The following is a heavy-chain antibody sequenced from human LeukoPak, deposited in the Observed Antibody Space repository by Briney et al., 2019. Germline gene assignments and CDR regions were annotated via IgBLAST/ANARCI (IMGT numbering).Heavy chain of an antibody. CDR2: INPSGGST. CDR3: ARVALECLYLDY. CDR1: GYTFTRYY. Sequence: ASVKVSCKASGYTFTRYYMHWVRQASGQGLEWMGIINPSGGSTNYAQKFQGRVTMTRDTSTNTVYMELSRLRSDDTAVYYCARVALECLYLDYGGQGTLVTVSS. V-gene: IGHV1-46*01. J-gene: IGHJ4*02. D-gene: IGHD3-3*01.